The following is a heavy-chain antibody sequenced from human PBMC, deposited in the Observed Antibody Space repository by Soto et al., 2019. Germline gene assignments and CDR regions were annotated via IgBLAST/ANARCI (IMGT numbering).Heavy chain of an antibody. Sequence: QVQLVESGGGVVQPGTSLRLSCVGSGFTFRSYVIHWVRQAPGKGLEWVALTSYDGSNNFYGDPVKGRFTISRHNCRKPVELQMDRLTIEDTALYYCSRWGKAGGLDVWGQGTLVSVSS. CDR2: TSYDGSNN. D-gene: IGHD3-16*01. J-gene: IGHJ4*02. CDR3: SRWGKAGGLDV. V-gene: IGHV3-33*05. CDR1: GFTFRSYV.